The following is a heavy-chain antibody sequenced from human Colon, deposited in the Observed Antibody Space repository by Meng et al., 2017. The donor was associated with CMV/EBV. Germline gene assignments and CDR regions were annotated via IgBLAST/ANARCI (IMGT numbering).Heavy chain of an antibody. CDR1: GFTFRSTH. CDR2: IYSGGST. V-gene: IGHV3-66*01. D-gene: IGHD1-26*01. Sequence: RCVLFKPRGSLRVSCSASGFTFRSTHMSWVRQAPGKGLEWVSVIYSGGSTFYADSVKGRFTISRDNSKNTLYLQMNSLSAEDTAVYYCARGYSGTSSWGQGTLVTVSS. CDR3: ARGYSGTSS. J-gene: IGHJ4*02.